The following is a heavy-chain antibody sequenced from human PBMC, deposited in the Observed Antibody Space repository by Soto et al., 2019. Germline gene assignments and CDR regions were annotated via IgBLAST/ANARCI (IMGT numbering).Heavy chain of an antibody. J-gene: IGHJ4*02. V-gene: IGHV4-38-2*01. CDR2: IHHTGST. CDR3: ARSPPSLSGRIGYFDY. CDR1: GYSISTDYY. Sequence: PSETLSLTCAVSGYSISTDYYCGWIRQPPGKGLEWIGTIHHTGSTYYIPSPKSRVTISLDTSKNQSSLKLNSVTAADTAVYYCARSPPSLSGRIGYFDYWGQGALVTVS.